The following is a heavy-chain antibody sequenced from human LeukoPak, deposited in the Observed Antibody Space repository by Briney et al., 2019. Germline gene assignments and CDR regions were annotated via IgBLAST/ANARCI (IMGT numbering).Heavy chain of an antibody. Sequence: SETLSLTCTVSGGSISSYYWSWIRQPPGKGLEWIGYIYYSGSTNYNPSLKSRVTISVDTSKNQFSLKRSSVTAADTAVYYCARSPRAAYYFDYWGQGTLVTVPS. CDR3: ARSPRAAYYFDY. CDR2: IYYSGST. CDR1: GGSISSYY. V-gene: IGHV4-59*01. J-gene: IGHJ4*02.